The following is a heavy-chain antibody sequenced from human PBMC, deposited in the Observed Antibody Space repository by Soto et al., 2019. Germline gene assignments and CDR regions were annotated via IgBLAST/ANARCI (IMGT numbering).Heavy chain of an antibody. CDR2: IYYSGST. CDR1: GGSISSYY. J-gene: IGHJ6*02. CDR3: ARADFKSTRRSGSYSGSYYEPDYYYYYGMDV. Sequence: SETLSLTCTVSGGSISSYYWSWIRQPPGKGLEWIGYIYYSGSTNYNPSLKSRVTISVDTSKNQFSLKLSSVTAADTAVYYCARADFKSTRRSGSYSGSYYEPDYYYYYGMDVWGQGTTVTVSS. V-gene: IGHV4-59*01. D-gene: IGHD1-26*01.